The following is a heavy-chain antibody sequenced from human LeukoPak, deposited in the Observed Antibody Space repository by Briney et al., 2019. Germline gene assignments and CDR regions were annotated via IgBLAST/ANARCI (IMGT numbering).Heavy chain of an antibody. J-gene: IGHJ6*03. CDR1: GGSFSGYY. CDR2: INHSGST. V-gene: IGHV4-34*01. Sequence: SETLSLTCAVYGGSFSGYYWNWIRQPPGKGLEWIGEINHSGSTNYNPSLKSRVTISVDTSKNQFSLKLSSVTAADTAVYYCARGGYRAARVYYYYYYMDVWGKGTTVTVSS. D-gene: IGHD6-6*01. CDR3: ARGGYRAARVYYYYYYMDV.